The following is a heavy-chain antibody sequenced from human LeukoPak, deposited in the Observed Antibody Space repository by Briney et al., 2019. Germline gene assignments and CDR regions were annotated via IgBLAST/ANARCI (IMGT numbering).Heavy chain of an antibody. Sequence: ASVKVSRKASGYTFTGYYMHWVRHAPGQGLEWMGWINPNSGGTNYAQKFQGRVTMTRDTSISTAYMELSRLRSDDTAVYYCARDRSGSYSLYYYYYYMDVWGKGTTVTVSS. D-gene: IGHD1-26*01. V-gene: IGHV1-2*02. CDR2: INPNSGGT. CDR1: GYTFTGYY. J-gene: IGHJ6*03. CDR3: ARDRSGSYSLYYYYYYMDV.